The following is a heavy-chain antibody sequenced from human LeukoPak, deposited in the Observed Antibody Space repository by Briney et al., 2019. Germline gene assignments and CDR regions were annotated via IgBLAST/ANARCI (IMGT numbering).Heavy chain of an antibody. CDR1: GGSISSYY. CDR3: ANALRYCRGGSCYSLLDY. Sequence: SETLSLTCTVSGGSISSYYWSWIRQPPGKGLEWIGYIYYSGSTNYNPSLKSRVTISVDTSKNQFSLKLSSVTAADTAVYYCANALRYCRGGSCYSLLDYWGQGTLVTVSS. V-gene: IGHV4-59*01. D-gene: IGHD2-15*01. CDR2: IYYSGST. J-gene: IGHJ4*02.